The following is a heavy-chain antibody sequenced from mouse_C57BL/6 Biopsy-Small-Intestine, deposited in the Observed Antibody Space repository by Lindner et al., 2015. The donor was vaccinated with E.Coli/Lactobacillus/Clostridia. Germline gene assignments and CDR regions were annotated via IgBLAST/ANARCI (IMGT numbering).Heavy chain of an antibody. Sequence: VQLQESGPGLAKPSQTLSLTCSVTGYSITSDYWNWIRKFPGNKLEYMGYITTVVALTTIHLVKSRISITRDTSENQYYLQLNSVTTEDTATYYCARGGLGRHFDYWGQGTTLTVSS. D-gene: IGHD4-1*01. CDR2: ITTVVAL. CDR3: ARGGLGRHFDY. CDR1: GYSITSDY. V-gene: IGHV3-8*01. J-gene: IGHJ2*01.